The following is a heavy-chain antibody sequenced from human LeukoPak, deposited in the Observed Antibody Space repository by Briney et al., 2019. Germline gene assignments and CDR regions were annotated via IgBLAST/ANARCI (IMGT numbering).Heavy chain of an antibody. Sequence: PGGSLRLSCAASGFTFSSYWMSWVRQAPGKGLEWVASIKQDGSEKYYVDSVKGRFTISRDNAKNSLYLQMNSLRAEDTALYYCARAPGEGSFDPWGQGTLVTVSS. CDR1: GFTFSSYW. D-gene: IGHD4-17*01. CDR2: IKQDGSEK. J-gene: IGHJ5*02. V-gene: IGHV3-7*01. CDR3: ARAPGEGSFDP.